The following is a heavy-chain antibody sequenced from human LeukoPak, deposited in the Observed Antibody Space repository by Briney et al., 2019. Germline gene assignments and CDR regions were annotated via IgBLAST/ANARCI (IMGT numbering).Heavy chain of an antibody. CDR2: IYHSGST. CDR1: GGSISSSNW. V-gene: IGHV4-4*02. Sequence: PSGTLSLTCAVSGGSISSSNWWSWVRQPPGKGLEWIGEIYHSGSTNYNPSLKSRVTISVDKSKNQFSLKLSSVTAADTAVYYCAREKSQLRFLEWLPLNDAFDIWGQGTMVTVSS. J-gene: IGHJ3*02. CDR3: AREKSQLRFLEWLPLNDAFDI. D-gene: IGHD3-3*01.